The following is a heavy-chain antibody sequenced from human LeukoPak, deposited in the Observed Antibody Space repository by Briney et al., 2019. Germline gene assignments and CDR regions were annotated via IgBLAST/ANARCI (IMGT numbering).Heavy chain of an antibody. D-gene: IGHD3-22*01. CDR3: ARHRNYDSSGYSYYFDY. V-gene: IGHV5-51*01. J-gene: IGHJ4*02. CDR2: IYPGDSDT. CDR1: GSSFTSYW. Sequence: GESLKISCKGSGSSFTSYWIGWVRQMPGKGLEWMGIIYPGDSDTRYSPSFQGQVTISADKSISTAYLQWSSLKASDTAMYYCARHRNYDSSGYSYYFDYWGQGTLVTVSS.